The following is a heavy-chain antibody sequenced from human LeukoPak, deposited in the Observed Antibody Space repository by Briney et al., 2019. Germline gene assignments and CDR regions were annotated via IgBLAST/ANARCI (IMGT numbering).Heavy chain of an antibody. CDR1: GGSISSYY. CDR2: IYYSGST. D-gene: IGHD3-22*01. J-gene: IGHJ6*03. Sequence: SETLSLTCTVSGGSISSYYWSWIRQPPGKGLEWIGYIYYSGSTNYNPSLKSRVTISVDTSKNQFPLKLSSVTAADTAVYYCARQGSGYSGNYYFYYFMDVWGKGTTVTVSS. V-gene: IGHV4-59*01. CDR3: ARQGSGYSGNYYFYYFMDV.